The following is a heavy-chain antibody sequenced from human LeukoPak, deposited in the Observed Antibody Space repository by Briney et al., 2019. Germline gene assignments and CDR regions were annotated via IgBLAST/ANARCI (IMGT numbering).Heavy chain of an antibody. CDR2: ISYSGST. D-gene: IGHD1-26*01. CDR1: GGSINSNY. Sequence: SETLSLTCTISGGSINSNYWSWIRQPPEKGLEWIGYISYSGSTNYNPSLKSRVTISLDTSKSQFSLNLNSVTAADTAVYYCARGRQVGNTGYYFDYWGQGTLVTVSS. CDR3: ARGRQVGNTGYYFDY. V-gene: IGHV4-59*01. J-gene: IGHJ4*02.